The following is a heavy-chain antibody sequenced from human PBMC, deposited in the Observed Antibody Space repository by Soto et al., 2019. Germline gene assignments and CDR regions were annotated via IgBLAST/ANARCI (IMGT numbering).Heavy chain of an antibody. Sequence: GGSLRLSCAASGFKFSNYAMRWVRQAPGKGLEWVSLISATGGGTYYADSVKGRFTISRDNSHNTLYLQVHSLTAEDTAVYYCAKDRRAGGNSAFYFDFWGQGAQVTVSS. D-gene: IGHD3-16*01. CDR2: ISATGGGT. CDR3: AKDRRAGGNSAFYFDF. V-gene: IGHV3-23*01. CDR1: GFKFSNYA. J-gene: IGHJ4*02.